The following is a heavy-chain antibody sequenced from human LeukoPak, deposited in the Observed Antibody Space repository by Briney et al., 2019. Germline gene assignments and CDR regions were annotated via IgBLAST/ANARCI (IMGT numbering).Heavy chain of an antibody. CDR2: INHSGST. Sequence: SETLSLTCAVYSGSFSGYYWSWIRQPPGKGLEWIGEINHSGSTNYNPSLKSRVTISVDTSKNQFSLKLTSVTAADTAVYYCARHWVVTPNYWGQGTLVTVSS. D-gene: IGHD4-23*01. CDR1: SGSFSGYY. CDR3: ARHWVVTPNY. V-gene: IGHV4-34*01. J-gene: IGHJ4*02.